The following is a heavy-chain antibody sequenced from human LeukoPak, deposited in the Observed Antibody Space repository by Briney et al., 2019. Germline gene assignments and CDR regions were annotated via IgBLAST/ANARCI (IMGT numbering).Heavy chain of an antibody. CDR3: TSLGSGLLLR. Sequence: GGSLRLSCAASGFTFSGSAMHWVRQASGKGLEWVGRIRSKANSYETAYAASVKGRFTISRDDSKNTAYLQMNSLKTEDTAVYYCTSLGSGLLLRWGQGTLVTVSS. D-gene: IGHD2-15*01. CDR2: IRSKANSYET. V-gene: IGHV3-73*01. CDR1: GFTFSGSA. J-gene: IGHJ4*02.